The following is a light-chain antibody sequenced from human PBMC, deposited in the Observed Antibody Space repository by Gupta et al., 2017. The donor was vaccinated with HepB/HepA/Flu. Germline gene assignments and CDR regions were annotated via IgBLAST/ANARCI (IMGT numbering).Light chain of an antibody. V-gene: IGLV3-9*01. CDR2: RDT. CDR1: NIGNKN. J-gene: IGLJ1*01. Sequence: SYELTQPLSVSVALGQTARITCGGNNIGNKNVHWYHQKPGQAPVLVIYRDTNRPARIPERFSGSNSGNTATLTITRAQAGDEADYYCQVWDSNTEIFGTETKLTVL. CDR3: QVWDSNTEI.